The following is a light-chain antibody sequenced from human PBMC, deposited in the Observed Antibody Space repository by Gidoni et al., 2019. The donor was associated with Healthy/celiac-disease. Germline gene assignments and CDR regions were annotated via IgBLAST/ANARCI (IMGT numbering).Light chain of an antibody. Sequence: DIQMTQSPSTLSASVGDRVTITCRASQSISSWLAWYQQKPGKAPKLLIYTASSLESGVPSRFSGIGSGTEFTLTISSLQPDDFATYYCQQNNSHPLTFGGGTKVEIK. J-gene: IGKJ4*01. V-gene: IGKV1-5*03. CDR3: QQNNSHPLT. CDR1: QSISSW. CDR2: TAS.